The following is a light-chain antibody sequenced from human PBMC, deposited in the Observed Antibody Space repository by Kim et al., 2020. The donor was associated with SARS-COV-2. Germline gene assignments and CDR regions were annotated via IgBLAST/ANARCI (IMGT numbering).Light chain of an antibody. CDR2: GAS. J-gene: IGKJ2*01. CDR3: QQYGSSHRYT. Sequence: SPGERATLSCRASQSVSSSYLGWYQQKPGQAPRLLIYGASSRATGIPDRFSGSGSGTDFTLTISRLEPEDFAVYYCQQYGSSHRYTFGQETKLEI. CDR1: QSVSSSY. V-gene: IGKV3-20*01.